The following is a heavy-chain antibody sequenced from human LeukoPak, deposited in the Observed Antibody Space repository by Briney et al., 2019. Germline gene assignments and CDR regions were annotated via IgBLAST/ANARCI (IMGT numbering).Heavy chain of an antibody. CDR2: IYYSGST. Sequence: SETLSLTCTVPGGSISSYYWSWIRQPPGKGLEWIGYIYYSGSTNYNPSLKSRVTISVDTSKNQFSLKLSSVTAADAAVYYCARLGGGSRDYWGQGTLVTVSS. J-gene: IGHJ4*02. CDR3: ARLGGGSRDY. CDR1: GGSISSYY. V-gene: IGHV4-59*08. D-gene: IGHD1-26*01.